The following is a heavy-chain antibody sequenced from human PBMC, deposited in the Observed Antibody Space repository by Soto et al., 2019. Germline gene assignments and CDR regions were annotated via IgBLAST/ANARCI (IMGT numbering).Heavy chain of an antibody. CDR1: GCSISVYY. CDR2: IYTSGST. V-gene: IGHV4-4*07. D-gene: IGHD1-1*01. Sequence: SETLSLTGTVSGCSISVYYLSWIRQPAGKGLEWIGRIYTSGSTNYNPSLKSRVTMSVDTSKNQFSLKLSSVTAADTAVYYCARGTLYYYGMDVWGQGTTVTVSS. CDR3: ARGTLYYYGMDV. J-gene: IGHJ6*02.